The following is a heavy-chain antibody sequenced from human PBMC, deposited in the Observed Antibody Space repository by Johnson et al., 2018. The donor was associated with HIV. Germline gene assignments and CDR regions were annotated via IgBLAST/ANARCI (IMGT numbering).Heavy chain of an antibody. Sequence: VQLVESGGGEVRPGGSLRLSCAASGFSFDDYGMSWVRQAAGKGLEWVSGINWNGGTTSYEDSVKGRFTASRDNANNALYLEMNGLRDEDTALYYCARGLRDSSCHPFAFDVWGHGTMVTVSS. CDR3: ARGLRDSSCHPFAFDV. V-gene: IGHV3-20*04. D-gene: IGHD3-22*01. J-gene: IGHJ3*01. CDR2: INWNGGTT. CDR1: GFSFDDYG.